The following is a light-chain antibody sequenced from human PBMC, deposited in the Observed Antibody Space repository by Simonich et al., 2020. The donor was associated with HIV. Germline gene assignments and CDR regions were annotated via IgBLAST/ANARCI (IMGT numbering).Light chain of an antibody. J-gene: IGKJ4*01. CDR3: MQPLQTVT. V-gene: IGKV2-28*01. CDR1: QSLLHSNGYNY. CDR2: LGS. Sequence: DIVMTQSPLSLPVTPGEPASISCRSSQSLLHSNGYNYLDWFRQKPGQSPQLLIDLGSNRASGVPDRFRGCGSGTDFTLKINRVEAEDVGIYYCMQPLQTVTFGGGTKVEIK.